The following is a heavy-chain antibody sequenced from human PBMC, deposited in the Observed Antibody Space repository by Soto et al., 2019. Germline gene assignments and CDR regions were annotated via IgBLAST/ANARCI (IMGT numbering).Heavy chain of an antibody. J-gene: IGHJ4*02. CDR1: GFTVSSYW. CDR2: INSDGSST. CDR3: VRTSMVVAAATREDY. D-gene: IGHD2-15*01. Sequence: EMQLVESGGGLVQHGGSLRLSCAASGFTVSSYWMHWVRQAPGKGLVWVSRINSDGSSTSYADSVKGRFTISRDNAKNTMYLQMNSLSAEDTAVYYCVRTSMVVAAATREDYWGQGTLVTVSS. V-gene: IGHV3-74*01.